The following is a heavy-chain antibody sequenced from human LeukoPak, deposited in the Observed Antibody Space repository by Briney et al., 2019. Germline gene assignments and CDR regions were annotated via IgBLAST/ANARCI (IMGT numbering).Heavy chain of an antibody. V-gene: IGHV3-30*02. CDR2: IRYDGSNK. Sequence: GGSLRLSCAASGFTFSSYGMHWVRQAPGKGLEWVAFIRYDGSNKYYADSVKGRFTISRDNAKNSLYLQMNSLRAEDTAVYYCARDRGGYCSGGSCYSNDAFDIWGQGTMVTVSS. D-gene: IGHD2-15*01. CDR1: GFTFSSYG. CDR3: ARDRGGYCSGGSCYSNDAFDI. J-gene: IGHJ3*02.